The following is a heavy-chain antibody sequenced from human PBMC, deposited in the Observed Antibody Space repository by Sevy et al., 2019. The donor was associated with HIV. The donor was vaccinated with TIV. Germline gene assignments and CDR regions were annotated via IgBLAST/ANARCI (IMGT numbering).Heavy chain of an antibody. CDR3: ATGLGSSVWFDP. Sequence: ASVNVSCKASGYTFTSYDINWVRQATGQGLEWMGWMNPNSGNTGYAQKFQGRVTMTRNTSISTAYMELSSLRSEDTAVYYCATGLGSSVWFDPWGQGTLVTVSS. V-gene: IGHV1-8*01. CDR1: GYTFTSYD. CDR2: MNPNSGNT. D-gene: IGHD6-6*01. J-gene: IGHJ5*02.